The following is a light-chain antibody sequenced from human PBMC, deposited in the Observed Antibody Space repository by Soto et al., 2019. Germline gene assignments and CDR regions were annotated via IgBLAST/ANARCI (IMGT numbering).Light chain of an antibody. CDR2: GAS. J-gene: IGKJ4*01. CDR1: ENVRTK. V-gene: IGKV3-15*01. Sequence: IVMTQPPAILSVSPGEGAALSCRASENVRTKVGWYQQKAGQAPRLLIYGASTRATGVPASFSGSGSGTDFTLTISSLEPEDFAVYDCQQRSNWPLTFGGGTKVDI. CDR3: QQRSNWPLT.